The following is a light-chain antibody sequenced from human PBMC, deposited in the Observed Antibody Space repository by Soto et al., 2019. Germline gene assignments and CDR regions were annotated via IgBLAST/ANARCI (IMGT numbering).Light chain of an antibody. J-gene: IGKJ4*01. V-gene: IGKV1-13*02. CDR2: DAS. CDR1: QAINTA. CDR3: QQFHAYPLT. Sequence: AIQLTQSPTSLSASVGDRVTITCRASQAINTALAWYHEKAGKTPDLLMYDASCLTIGVPSRFTGSGSGTDFTLTISGLQPEDFGTYYCQQFHAYPLTFGGGTKVEI.